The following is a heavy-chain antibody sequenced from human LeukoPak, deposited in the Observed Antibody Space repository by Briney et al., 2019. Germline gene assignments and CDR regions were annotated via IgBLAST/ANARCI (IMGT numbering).Heavy chain of an antibody. CDR3: ASCGGSCPSNYYYGMDV. CDR2: ISGSGGRT. CDR1: GFTFSSYA. V-gene: IGHV3-23*01. J-gene: IGHJ6*02. Sequence: PGGSLRLSCAASGFTFSSYAMSWVRQPPGKGLEWISAISGSGGRTYYADSVKGRFTISRDNSKNTLYLQMNSLRAEDTAVYYRASCGGSCPSNYYYGMDVWGQGTTVTVSS. D-gene: IGHD2-15*01.